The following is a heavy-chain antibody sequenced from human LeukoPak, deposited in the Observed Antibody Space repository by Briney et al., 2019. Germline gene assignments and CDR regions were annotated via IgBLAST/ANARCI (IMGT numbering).Heavy chain of an antibody. J-gene: IGHJ4*02. V-gene: IGHV3-33*01. Sequence: GGSLRLSCAASGFTFSSYGMHWVRQAPGKGLEWVAVIWYDGSNKYYADSVKGRFTISRDNSKNTLYLQMNSLRAEDTAVYYCARPTYSGSYYWFDYWDQGTLVTVSS. D-gene: IGHD1-26*01. CDR2: IWYDGSNK. CDR3: ARPTYSGSYYWFDY. CDR1: GFTFSSYG.